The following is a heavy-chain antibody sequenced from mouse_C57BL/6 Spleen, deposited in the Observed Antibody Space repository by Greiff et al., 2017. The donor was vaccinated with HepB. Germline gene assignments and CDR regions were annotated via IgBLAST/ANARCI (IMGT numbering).Heavy chain of an antibody. CDR2: INPNNGGT. V-gene: IGHV1-18*01. J-gene: IGHJ3*01. CDR3: ARKAYYSNAWFAY. D-gene: IGHD2-5*01. Sequence: EVQLQESGPELVKPGASVKIPCKASGYTFTDYNMDWVKQSHGKSLEWIGDINPNNGGTIYNQKFKGKATLTVDKSSSTAYMELRSLTSEDTAVYYCARKAYYSNAWFAYWGQGTLVTVSA. CDR1: GYTFTDYN.